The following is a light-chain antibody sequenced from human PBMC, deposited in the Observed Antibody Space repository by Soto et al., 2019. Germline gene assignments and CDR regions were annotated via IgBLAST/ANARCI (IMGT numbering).Light chain of an antibody. CDR3: QQRSSWPT. CDR1: QSVSRY. J-gene: IGKJ4*01. CDR2: DTS. Sequence: EIVLTQSPATLSLSPGERATLSCRASQSVSRYLAWYQQKPGQAPKLLIYDTSHRATDVPARFSGSGSGTDFTLTISSLEPEDFSVYYCQQRSSWPTFGGGTKVEIK. V-gene: IGKV3-11*01.